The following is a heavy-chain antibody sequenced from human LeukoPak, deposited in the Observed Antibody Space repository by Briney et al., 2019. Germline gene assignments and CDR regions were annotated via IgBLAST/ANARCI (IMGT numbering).Heavy chain of an antibody. CDR3: ARGDFGDLSLIRFDP. CDR2: IYYCGST. Sequence: SATLSLTCTVSGGSISSYYWSWIRQPPGKGLAWIGYIYYCGSTNYNPSLKSRVTISVDTSKNQFSLKLSSVTAADPAVYCCARGDFGDLSLIRFDPWGQGNLVT. D-gene: IGHD4-17*01. V-gene: IGHV4-59*01. CDR1: GGSISSYY. J-gene: IGHJ5*01.